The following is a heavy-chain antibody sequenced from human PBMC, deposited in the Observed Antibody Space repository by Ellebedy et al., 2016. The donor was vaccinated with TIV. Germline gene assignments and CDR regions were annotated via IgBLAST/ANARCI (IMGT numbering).Heavy chain of an antibody. CDR2: IWYDGSNK. V-gene: IGHV3-33*01. Sequence: GGSLRLXCAASGFTFSSFVMHWVRQAPGKGLEWVALIWYDGSNKYFLESVKGRFTISRDNSKNTLYLQMNSLRAEDTAVYYCARPEGTSSSWALDSWGQGTLVTVAS. D-gene: IGHD6-13*01. CDR1: GFTFSSFV. J-gene: IGHJ4*02. CDR3: ARPEGTSSSWALDS.